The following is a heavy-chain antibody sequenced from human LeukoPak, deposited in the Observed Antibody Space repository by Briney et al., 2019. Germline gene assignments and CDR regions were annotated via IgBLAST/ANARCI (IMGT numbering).Heavy chain of an antibody. CDR2: IYTSGST. J-gene: IGHJ3*02. CDR3: ARALNYYDSSGESDDAFDI. CDR1: GGSISSGSYY. V-gene: IGHV4-61*02. D-gene: IGHD3-22*01. Sequence: SETLSLTCTVSGGSISSGSYYWSWIRQPAGKGLEWIGRIYTSGSTNYNPSLKSRVTVAVDTSKNQFSLKLRSVTAADTAVYYCARALNYYDSSGESDDAFDIWGQGTMVTVSS.